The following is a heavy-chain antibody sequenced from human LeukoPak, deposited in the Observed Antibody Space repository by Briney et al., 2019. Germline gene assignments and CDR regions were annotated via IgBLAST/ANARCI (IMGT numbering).Heavy chain of an antibody. CDR3: ARDQLGADFDY. CDR2: ISSSSSYI. V-gene: IGHV3-21*01. D-gene: IGHD1-1*01. J-gene: IGHJ4*02. Sequence: GGSLRLSCAASGFTFSSYSMNSVRQAPGKGLEWVSSISSSSSYIYYADSVKGRFTISRDNAKNSLYLQMNSLRAEDTAVYYCARDQLGADFDYWGQGTLVTVSS. CDR1: GFTFSSYS.